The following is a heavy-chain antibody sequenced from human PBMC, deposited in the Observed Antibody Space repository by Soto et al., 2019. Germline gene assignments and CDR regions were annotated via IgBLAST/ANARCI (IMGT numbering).Heavy chain of an antibody. CDR1: GFTFSSYA. CDR2: ISGSGGST. Sequence: HPGGSLRLSCAASGFTFSSYAMSWVRQAPGKGLEWVSAISGSGGSTHYADSVKGRFTISRDNSKNTLYLQMNSLRAEDTAVYYSAKPTGDFWSGPTDAFDIWGQGTMVTVSS. D-gene: IGHD3-3*01. CDR3: AKPTGDFWSGPTDAFDI. J-gene: IGHJ3*02. V-gene: IGHV3-23*01.